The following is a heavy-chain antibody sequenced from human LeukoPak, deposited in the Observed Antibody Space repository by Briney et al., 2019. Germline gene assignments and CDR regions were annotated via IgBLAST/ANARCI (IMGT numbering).Heavy chain of an antibody. J-gene: IGHJ3*02. D-gene: IGHD1-26*01. Sequence: ASVKVSCKASGYSFTSYGISWVRQAPGQGLEWMGWISAYNGNTNYAQKFRGRVTLTTDTSTSTAYMELRSLRSDDTAVYYCARPEVGDGHDAFDIWDQGTLVTVSS. CDR1: GYSFTSYG. CDR3: ARPEVGDGHDAFDI. V-gene: IGHV1-18*01. CDR2: ISAYNGNT.